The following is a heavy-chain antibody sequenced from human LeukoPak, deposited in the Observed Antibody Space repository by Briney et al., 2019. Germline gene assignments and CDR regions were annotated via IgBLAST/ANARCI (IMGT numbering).Heavy chain of an antibody. CDR2: IYYSGST. CDR1: GGSISSYY. Sequence: SETLSLTCTVSGGSISSYYWSWIRQPPGKGLEWIGYIYYSGSTNYNPSLKSRVTISVDTSKNQFSLKLSCVTAADTAVYYCARHGSGSWPIDYWGQGTLVTVSS. V-gene: IGHV4-59*08. J-gene: IGHJ4*02. D-gene: IGHD6-13*01. CDR3: ARHGSGSWPIDY.